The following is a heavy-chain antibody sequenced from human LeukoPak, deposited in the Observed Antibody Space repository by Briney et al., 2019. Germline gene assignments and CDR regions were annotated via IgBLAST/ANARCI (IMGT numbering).Heavy chain of an antibody. V-gene: IGHV4-59*01. CDR2: IYYSGST. J-gene: IGHJ4*02. D-gene: IGHD3-10*01. Sequence: PSETLSLTCTVSGGSISSYYWSWIRQPPGKGLEWIGYIYYSGSTNYNPSLKSRVTISVDTSKNQFSLKLSSVTAAGTAVYYCARVGFGLFDYWGQGTLVTVSS. CDR1: GGSISSYY. CDR3: ARVGFGLFDY.